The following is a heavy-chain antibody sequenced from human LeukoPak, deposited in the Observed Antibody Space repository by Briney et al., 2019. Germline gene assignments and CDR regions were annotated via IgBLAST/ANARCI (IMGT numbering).Heavy chain of an antibody. J-gene: IGHJ4*02. D-gene: IGHD3-9*01. CDR2: IYSGGST. V-gene: IGHV3-53*01. CDR1: GFTVSSNY. Sequence: PGGSLRLSCAASGFTVSSNYMSRVRQAPGKGLEWVSVIYSGGSTYYADSVKGRFTISRDNSKNALYVEMNTLRAEDTAVYYCVKWGDYDILTGYYVPDFWGQGTLVTVSS. CDR3: VKWGDYDILTGYYVPDF.